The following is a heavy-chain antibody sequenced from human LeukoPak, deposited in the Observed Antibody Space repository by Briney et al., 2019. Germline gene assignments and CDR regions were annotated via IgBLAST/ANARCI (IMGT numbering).Heavy chain of an antibody. J-gene: IGHJ4*02. CDR3: ARARGGDSSGYFREFDY. V-gene: IGHV3-21*01. CDR1: GFTFSSYS. CDR2: ISSSSSYI. D-gene: IGHD3-22*01. Sequence: TGGSLRLSCAASGFTFSSYSMNWVRQAPGKGLEWVSSISSSSSYIYYADSVKGRFTISRDNAKNSLYLQMNSLRAEDTAVYYRARARGGDSSGYFREFDYWGQGTLVTVFS.